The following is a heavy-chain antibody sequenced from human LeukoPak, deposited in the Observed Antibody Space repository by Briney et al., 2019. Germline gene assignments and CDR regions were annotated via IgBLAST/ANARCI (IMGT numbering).Heavy chain of an antibody. CDR1: GFTFSNAW. V-gene: IGHV3-23*01. Sequence: GGSLRLSCAASGFTFSNAWMSWVRQAPGKGLEWVSGIGGSGTRTYYADSVKGRFTISRDNSKNTLYLQMNSLRDEGTAVYYCAKDSHWILFDDWGQGTLVTVSS. CDR3: AKDSHWILFDD. J-gene: IGHJ4*02. D-gene: IGHD2-2*03. CDR2: IGGSGTRT.